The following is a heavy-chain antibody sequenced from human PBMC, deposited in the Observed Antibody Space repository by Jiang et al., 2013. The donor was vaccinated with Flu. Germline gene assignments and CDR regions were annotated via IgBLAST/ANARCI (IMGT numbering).Heavy chain of an antibody. CDR3: TRHLSHSYSAALDH. CDR2: IYPGNSDV. V-gene: IGHV5-51*01. D-gene: IGHD3-10*01. CDR1: GYVFANYW. J-gene: IGHJ4*02. Sequence: GAEVKKPGESLRISCRGSGYVFANYWVDWVRQMPGKGLGWMGSIYPGNSDVRYSPAFQGQVTISADTSISVAFLQWSSLKASDTAIYYCTRHLSHSYSAALDHWGQGSLVLVSS.